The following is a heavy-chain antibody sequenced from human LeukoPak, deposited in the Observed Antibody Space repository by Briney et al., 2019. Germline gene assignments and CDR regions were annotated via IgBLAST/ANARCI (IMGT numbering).Heavy chain of an antibody. D-gene: IGHD5-18*01. CDR3: ARTRLTAMLTSWFDP. J-gene: IGHJ5*02. V-gene: IGHV1-2*02. Sequence: ASVKVSCKASGYTFTDYYMHWVRQAPGQGLAWMGWINPNTGGTNYAQKFQGRVTMTRDTSISTAYMELSRQRSDDTAVYYCARTRLTAMLTSWFDPWGQGTLVTVSS. CDR2: INPNTGGT. CDR1: GYTFTDYY.